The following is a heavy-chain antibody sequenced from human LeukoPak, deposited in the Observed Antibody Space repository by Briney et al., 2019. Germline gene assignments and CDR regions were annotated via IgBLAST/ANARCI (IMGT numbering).Heavy chain of an antibody. J-gene: IGHJ4*02. V-gene: IGHV1-69*01. CDR2: IIPIFGTA. Sequence: SVKVSCKASGGTFSSYAIRWVRQAPGQVPEWMGGIIPIFGTANYAQKFQGRVTITADESTSTAYMELSSLRSEDTAVYYCARDRRELLRGGYFDYWGQGTLVTVSS. D-gene: IGHD1-26*01. CDR1: GGTFSSYA. CDR3: ARDRRELLRGGYFDY.